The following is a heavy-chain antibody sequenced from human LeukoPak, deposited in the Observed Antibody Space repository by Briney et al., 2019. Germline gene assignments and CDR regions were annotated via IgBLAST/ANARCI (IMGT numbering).Heavy chain of an antibody. CDR2: IGGTNVPNT. CDR3: VKFAPGLLSGDWFDP. J-gene: IGHJ5*02. D-gene: IGHD3-10*01. V-gene: IGHV3-23*01. Sequence: GGSLRLSCAASGFTFSNSALSWVRLAPGQGLQWVAGIGGTNVPNTWYADSVKGRFTISRDDSKRTLYLQMRSLRGEDTALYYCVKFAPGLLSGDWFDPWGQGTLVTVSS. CDR1: GFTFSNSA.